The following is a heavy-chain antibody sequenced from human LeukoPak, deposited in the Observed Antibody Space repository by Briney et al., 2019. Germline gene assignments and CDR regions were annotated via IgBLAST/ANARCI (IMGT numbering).Heavy chain of an antibody. Sequence: SETLSLTCTVSGGSISISSYYWGWIRQPPGKVLEWVGSIYYSGSTYYNPSLKSRVTISVDTSKNQFSLKLSSVTAADTAVYYCARDSSGWYHWFDPWGQGPLVTVSS. V-gene: IGHV4-39*07. CDR2: IYYSGST. CDR1: GGSISISSYY. D-gene: IGHD6-19*01. CDR3: ARDSSGWYHWFDP. J-gene: IGHJ5*02.